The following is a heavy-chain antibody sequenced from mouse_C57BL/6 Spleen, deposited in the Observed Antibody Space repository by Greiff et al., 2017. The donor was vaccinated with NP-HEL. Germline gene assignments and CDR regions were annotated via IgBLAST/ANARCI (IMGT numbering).Heavy chain of an antibody. CDR1: GYTFTSYW. CDR2: IDPSDSYT. V-gene: IGHV1-69*01. J-gene: IGHJ4*01. Sequence: QVQLQQPGAELVMPGASVKLSCKASGYTFTSYWMHWVKQRPGQGLEWIGEIDPSDSYTNYNQKFKGKSTLTVDKSSSTAYMQRSSLTSEDSAVYYCARGPLYDGYFAMDYWGQGTSVTVSA. CDR3: ARGPLYDGYFAMDY. D-gene: IGHD2-3*01.